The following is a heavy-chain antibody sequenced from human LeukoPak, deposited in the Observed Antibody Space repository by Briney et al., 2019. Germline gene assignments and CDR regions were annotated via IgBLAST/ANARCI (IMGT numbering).Heavy chain of an antibody. CDR1: GYTFTCYY. J-gene: IGHJ5*01. D-gene: IGHD3-16*01. V-gene: IGHV1-2*06. CDR2: INPNSGGT. CDR3: ARSPQGDDWNDS. Sequence: ASVKVSCKASGYTFTCYYLHWVRQAHGQGHERMGRINPNSGGTNYAQKFQGRVTFTSSTAITTANMYLSMHSPHATAAPFSARSPQGDDWNDSWGQGTPVTVSP.